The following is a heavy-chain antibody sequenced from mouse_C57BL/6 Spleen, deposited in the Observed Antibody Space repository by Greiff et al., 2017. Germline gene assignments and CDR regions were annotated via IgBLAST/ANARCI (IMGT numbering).Heavy chain of an antibody. CDR1: GYAFTNYL. V-gene: IGHV1-54*01. CDR3: ARGSPGDY. Sequence: QVQLQQSGAELVRPGTSVKVSCKASGYAFTNYLIEWVKQRPGQGLEWIGVINPGSGGTNYNEKFKGKATLTADKSSSTAYMELSSLTSEDSAVYFCARGSPGDYWGQSTTLTVSS. J-gene: IGHJ2*01. D-gene: IGHD4-1*01. CDR2: INPGSGGT.